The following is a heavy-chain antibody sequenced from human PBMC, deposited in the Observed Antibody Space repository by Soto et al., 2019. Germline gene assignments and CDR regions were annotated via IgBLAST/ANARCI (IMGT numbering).Heavy chain of an antibody. J-gene: IGHJ6*02. Sequence: PGESLKISCKGSGYSFTSYWIGWVRQMPGKGLEWMGIIYPGDSNTRYSPSLQGQVTISVDKSISTAYLQMNSLRAEDTAVYYCAKDRPRDNWNDAEFGHGMDVWGQGTTVTVSS. D-gene: IGHD1-1*01. CDR3: AKDRPRDNWNDAEFGHGMDV. V-gene: IGHV5-51*01. CDR1: GYSFTSYW. CDR2: IYPGDSNT.